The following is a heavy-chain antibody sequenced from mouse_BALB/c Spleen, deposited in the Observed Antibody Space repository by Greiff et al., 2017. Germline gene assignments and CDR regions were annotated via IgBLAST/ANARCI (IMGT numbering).Heavy chain of an antibody. CDR1: GFTFSSFG. CDR3: ARRTTVGPSMDY. V-gene: IGHV5-17*02. J-gene: IGHJ4*01. Sequence: EVHLVESGGGLVQPGGSRKLSCAASGFTFSSFGMHWVRQAPEKGLEWVAYISSGSSTIYYADTVKGRFTISRDNPKNTLFLQMTSLRSEDTAMYYCARRTTVGPSMDYWGQGTSVTVSS. CDR2: ISSGSSTI. D-gene: IGHD1-1*01.